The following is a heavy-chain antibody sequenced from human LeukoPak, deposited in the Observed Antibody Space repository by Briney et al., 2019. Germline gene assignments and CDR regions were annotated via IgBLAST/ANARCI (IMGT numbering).Heavy chain of an antibody. D-gene: IGHD5/OR15-5a*01. CDR3: ARTSSSVLDY. V-gene: IGHV3-11*06. Sequence: GGSLRLSCAASGFTFSNYDMSWIRQAPGKGLEWVSYISTSSSYTNYADSVKGRFTISRDNAKNSLYLQMNSLRAEDTAVYYCARTSSSVLDYWGQGTLVTVSS. J-gene: IGHJ4*02. CDR2: ISTSSSYT. CDR1: GFTFSNYD.